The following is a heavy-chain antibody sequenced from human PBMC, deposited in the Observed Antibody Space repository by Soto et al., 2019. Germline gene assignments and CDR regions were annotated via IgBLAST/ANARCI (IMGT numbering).Heavy chain of an antibody. CDR1: GFSLSNARMG. V-gene: IGHV2-26*01. CDR3: ARIPGAYCYDSSGYYRLYYFDY. Sequence: SGPTLVNPTETLTLTCTVSGFSLSNARMGVSWIRQPPGKALEWLAHIFSNDEKSYSTSLKSRLTISKDTSKSQVVLTMTNMDPVDTATYYCARIPGAYCYDSSGYYRLYYFDYWGQGTLVTVSS. J-gene: IGHJ4*02. CDR2: IFSNDEK. D-gene: IGHD3-22*01.